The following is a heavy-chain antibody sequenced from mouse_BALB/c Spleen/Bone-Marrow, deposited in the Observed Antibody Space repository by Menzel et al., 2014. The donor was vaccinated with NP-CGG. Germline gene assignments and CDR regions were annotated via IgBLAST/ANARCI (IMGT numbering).Heavy chain of an antibody. CDR1: GYTFTDYN. CDR2: INPNNGGT. V-gene: IGHV1-18*01. D-gene: IGHD2-1*01. J-gene: IGHJ4*01. Sequence: VHVKQSGPELVKPGASVKIPCKASGYTFTDYNMDWVKQSHGKSLEWIGDINPNNGGTIYNQKFKGKATLTVDKSSSTAYMELRSLTSEDTAVYYCARWDGNYYAMDYWGQGTSVTVSS. CDR3: ARWDGNYYAMDY.